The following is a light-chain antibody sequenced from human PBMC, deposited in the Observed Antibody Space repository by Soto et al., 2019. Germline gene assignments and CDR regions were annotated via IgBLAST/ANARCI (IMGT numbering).Light chain of an antibody. V-gene: IGKV3-20*01. CDR1: QSVSTTY. CDR3: QQYTSSPWT. Sequence: EIVLTQSPGTLSLSPGERATLSCRASQSVSTTYLAWYQQKPGQAPRLLIYAASSRATGIPDRFSGRGSGTDFTLTISRLEPEDFAVYYCQQYTSSPWTFGQGTKVDIK. CDR2: AAS. J-gene: IGKJ1*01.